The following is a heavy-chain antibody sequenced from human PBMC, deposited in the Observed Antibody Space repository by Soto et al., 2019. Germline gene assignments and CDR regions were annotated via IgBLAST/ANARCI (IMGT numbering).Heavy chain of an antibody. Sequence: EVQLVESGGGLVQPGGSLRLSCAASGFTFSSYSMNWVRQAPGKGLEWVSYISSSSSTIYYADSVKGRFTISRDNAKNSLYLQMNSLRAADTAVYYCARSSQWLVGGLDYWGQGTLVTVSS. CDR3: ARSSQWLVGGLDY. D-gene: IGHD6-19*01. CDR1: GFTFSSYS. J-gene: IGHJ4*02. CDR2: ISSSSSTI. V-gene: IGHV3-48*01.